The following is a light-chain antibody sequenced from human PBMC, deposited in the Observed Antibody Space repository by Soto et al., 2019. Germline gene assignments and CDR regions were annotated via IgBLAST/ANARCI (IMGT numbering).Light chain of an antibody. Sequence: EIVLTQSPATLSLSPGERATLSCRASQSVSSYLAWYQQKPGQAPRLLIYDASNRATGIPARFSGSVSGTYFTLTISSLEPEDFAVYYCQQRSNWPPTFGQGTKLEIK. J-gene: IGKJ2*01. V-gene: IGKV3-11*01. CDR3: QQRSNWPPT. CDR2: DAS. CDR1: QSVSSY.